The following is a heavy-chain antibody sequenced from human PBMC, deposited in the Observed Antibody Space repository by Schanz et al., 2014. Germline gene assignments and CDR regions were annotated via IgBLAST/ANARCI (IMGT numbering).Heavy chain of an antibody. D-gene: IGHD2-15*01. Sequence: QVQLVHSGAEVKKPGSSMKVSCKASGGTFNSYTINWVRQAPGQGLEWMGRIIPILGIANYAQKFQGRVTITADKSTSTASMELSSLRSEDTAVYYCARELGREGGFDSWGQGTLVTVTS. V-gene: IGHV1-69*04. CDR3: ARELGREGGFDS. CDR2: IIPILGIA. CDR1: GGTFNSYT. J-gene: IGHJ4*02.